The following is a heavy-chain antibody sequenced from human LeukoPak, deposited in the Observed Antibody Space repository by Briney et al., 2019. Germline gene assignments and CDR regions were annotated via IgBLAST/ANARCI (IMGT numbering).Heavy chain of an antibody. D-gene: IGHD3-9*01. CDR1: GGSFSGYY. CDR2: INHSGST. J-gene: IGHJ5*02. Sequence: SETLSLTCAVYGGSFSGYYWSWIRQPPGKGPEWIGEINHSGSTNYNPSLKSRVTISVNTSKNQFSLKLSSVTAADTAVYYRARGGGLRYFDWLLYGFDPWGQGTLVTVSS. V-gene: IGHV4-34*01. CDR3: ARGGGLRYFDWLLYGFDP.